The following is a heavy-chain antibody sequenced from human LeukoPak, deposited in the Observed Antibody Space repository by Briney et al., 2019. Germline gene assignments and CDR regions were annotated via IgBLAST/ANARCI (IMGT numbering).Heavy chain of an antibody. CDR1: GGSISSGGYY. CDR2: IYHSGST. CDR3: AREGGFHSPAGI. Sequence: SETLSLTCTVSGGSISSGGYYWSWIRQPPGKGLEWIGYIYHSGSTYYNPSLKSRVTISVDTSKNQFSLKLSSVTAADTAVYYCAREGGFHSPAGIWGQGTMVTVSS. J-gene: IGHJ3*02. V-gene: IGHV4-30-2*01. D-gene: IGHD1-26*01.